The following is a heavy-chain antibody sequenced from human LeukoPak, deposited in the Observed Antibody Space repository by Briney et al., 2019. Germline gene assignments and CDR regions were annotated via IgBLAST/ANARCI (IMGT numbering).Heavy chain of an antibody. CDR2: ISAYNGKT. V-gene: IGHV1-18*01. CDR1: GFKFSSYG. J-gene: IGHJ4*01. CDR3: ARGRRILGGPENAGDFFDF. D-gene: IGHD3-16*01. Sequence: ASVKVSCKASGFKFSSYGINWVRQAPGQGPEWMGWISAYNGKTNYAQEFQGRVTMTTDTDTSTAYLEVRSLQSDDTAVYYCARGRRILGGPENAGDFFDFWGQGSLVTVSS.